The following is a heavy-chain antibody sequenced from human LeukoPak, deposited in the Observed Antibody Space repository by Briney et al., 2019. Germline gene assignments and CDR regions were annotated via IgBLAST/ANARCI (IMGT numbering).Heavy chain of an antibody. J-gene: IGHJ6*03. CDR1: GGSFSGYY. CDR2: INHSGST. Sequence: SETLSLTCAVYGGSFSGYYWSWIRQPPGKGLEWIGEINHSGSTNYNPSLKSRVTISVDTSKNQFSLKLSSVTAADTAVYYCARDSSSWYGGGYYYYYMDVWGKGTTVTVSS. V-gene: IGHV4-34*01. D-gene: IGHD6-13*01. CDR3: ARDSSSWYGGGYYYYYMDV.